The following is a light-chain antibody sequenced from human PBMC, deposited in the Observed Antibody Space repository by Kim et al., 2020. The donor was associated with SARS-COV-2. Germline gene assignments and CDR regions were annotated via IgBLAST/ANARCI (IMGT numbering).Light chain of an antibody. J-gene: IGLJ1*01. CDR3: CSYAGSSTFG. V-gene: IGLV2-23*02. Sequence: GQSITISCTGTSSDVGSYNLVSWYQQHPGRAPKLMIYDVSKRPSGVSNRFSGSKSGNTASLTISWLQADDEADYYCCSYAGSSTFGFGTGTKVTVL. CDR2: DVS. CDR1: SSDVGSYNL.